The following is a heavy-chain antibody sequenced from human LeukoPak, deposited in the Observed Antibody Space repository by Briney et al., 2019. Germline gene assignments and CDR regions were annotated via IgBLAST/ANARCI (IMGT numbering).Heavy chain of an antibody. V-gene: IGHV1-18*04. D-gene: IGHD6-13*01. CDR3: ARDRGSVAATGEFDY. J-gene: IGHJ4*02. Sequence: ASVKVSCKASGYTFTGYYMHWVRQAPGQGLEWMGWISAYNGNTNYAQKLQGRVTMTTDTSTSTAYMELRSLRSHDTAVYYCARDRGSVAATGEFDYWGQGTLVTVSS. CDR1: GYTFTGYY. CDR2: ISAYNGNT.